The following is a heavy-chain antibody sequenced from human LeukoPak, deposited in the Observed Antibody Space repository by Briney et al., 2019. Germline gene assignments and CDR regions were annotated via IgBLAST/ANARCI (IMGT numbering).Heavy chain of an antibody. CDR2: RNPNSGNT. D-gene: IGHD3-10*01. V-gene: IGHV1-8*01. J-gene: IGHJ5*02. CDR3: ARGRMVRGVTWWFDP. CDR1: GYTFTSYD. Sequence: GASVKVSCKASGYTFTSYDINWVRQATGQGLEWMGWRNPNSGNTGYAQRFQGRVTMTRNTSISTAYMELSSLRSEDTAVYYCARGRMVRGVTWWFDPWGQGTLVTVSS.